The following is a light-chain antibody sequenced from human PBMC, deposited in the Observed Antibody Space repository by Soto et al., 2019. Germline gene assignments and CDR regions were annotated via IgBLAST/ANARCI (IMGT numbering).Light chain of an antibody. V-gene: IGKV1-27*01. CDR3: QRYDSVSLLT. CDR1: QGISNY. CDR2: GAS. J-gene: IGKJ4*01. Sequence: DIQMTQSPSSLSASVGDRVTITCRASQGISNYLAWYQQKPGKVPKLLIYGASTLQSGVPSRFSGSGSGTDFTLTISSLQPEDVATYYCQRYDSVSLLTFGGGTNVEIK.